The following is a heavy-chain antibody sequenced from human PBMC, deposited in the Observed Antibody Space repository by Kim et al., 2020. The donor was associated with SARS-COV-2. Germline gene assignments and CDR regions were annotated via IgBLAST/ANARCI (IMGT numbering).Heavy chain of an antibody. V-gene: IGHV4-34*01. Sequence: SETLSLTCAVYGGSFSGYYWSWIRQPPGKGLEWIGEINHSGSTNYNPSLKSRVTISVDTSKNQFSLKLSSVTAADTAVYYCARGVRYFDWLSRTLLTRFSNWFAPCGQGTLLTVSS. D-gene: IGHD3-9*01. J-gene: IGHJ5*02. CDR2: INHSGST. CDR3: ARGVRYFDWLSRTLLTRFSNWFAP. CDR1: GGSFSGYY.